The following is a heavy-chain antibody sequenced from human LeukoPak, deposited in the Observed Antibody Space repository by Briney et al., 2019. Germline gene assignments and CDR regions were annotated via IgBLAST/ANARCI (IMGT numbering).Heavy chain of an antibody. CDR2: IIPIFGTA. Sequence: ASVKVSCKASGGAFSSYAISWVRQAPGQGLEWMEGIIPIFGTANYAQKFQGRVTITTDESTSTAYMELSSLRSEDTAVYYCARLVRQGIADDAFDIWGQGTMVTVSS. D-gene: IGHD6-13*01. J-gene: IGHJ3*02. CDR3: ARLVRQGIADDAFDI. V-gene: IGHV1-69*05. CDR1: GGAFSSYA.